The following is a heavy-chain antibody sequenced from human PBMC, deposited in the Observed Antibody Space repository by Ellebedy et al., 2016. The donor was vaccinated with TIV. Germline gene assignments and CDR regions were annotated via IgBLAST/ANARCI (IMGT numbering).Heavy chain of an antibody. J-gene: IGHJ4*02. D-gene: IGHD2-2*01. CDR2: IYYSGST. Sequence: MPSETLSLTCAVYGGSFSGYYWSWIRQPPGKGLEWIGSIYYSGSTYYNPSLKSRVTISVDTSKNQFSLKLSPVTAADTAVYYCARWAGYAGTFQGPFDYWGQGTLVTVSS. CDR3: ARWAGYAGTFQGPFDY. V-gene: IGHV4-34*01. CDR1: GGSFSGYY.